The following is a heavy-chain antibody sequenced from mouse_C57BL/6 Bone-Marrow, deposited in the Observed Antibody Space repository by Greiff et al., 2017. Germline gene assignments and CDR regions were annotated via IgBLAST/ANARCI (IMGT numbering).Heavy chain of an antibody. CDR2: INPSSGYT. V-gene: IGHV1-7*01. D-gene: IGHD1-1*01. J-gene: IGHJ1*03. CDR1: GYTFTSYW. Sequence: QVQLQQSGAELAKPGASVKLSCKASGYTFTSYWMHWVKQRPGQGLEWIGYINPSSGYTKYNQKFKDKATLTADKSSSTAYMQLRSLTYEDSAVYYCAIITTVVAPEVWGTGTTVTVSS. CDR3: AIITTVVAPEV.